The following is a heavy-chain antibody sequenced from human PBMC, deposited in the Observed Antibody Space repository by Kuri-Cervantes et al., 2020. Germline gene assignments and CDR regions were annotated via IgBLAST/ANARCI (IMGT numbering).Heavy chain of an antibody. CDR1: GGSFSGYY. V-gene: IGHV4-34*01. CDR3: ARVRVYDSSGYYYSRDYYYYGMDV. CDR2: INHSGST. J-gene: IGHJ6*02. Sequence: SETLSLTCAVYGGSFSGYYWSWIRQPPGKGLEWIGEINHSGSTNYNPSLKSRVTISVDTSKNQFSLKLSSVTAADTAVYYCARVRVYDSSGYYYSRDYYYYGMDVWGQGTTVTVSS. D-gene: IGHD3-22*01.